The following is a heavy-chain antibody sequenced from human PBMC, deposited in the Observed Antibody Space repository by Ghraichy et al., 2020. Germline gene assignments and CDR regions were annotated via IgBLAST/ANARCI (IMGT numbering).Heavy chain of an antibody. CDR2: LSAYNGNT. Sequence: ASVKVSCKASGYTFTSYGISWVRQAPGQGLEWMGWLSAYNGNTNYAQKLQGRVTMTTDTSTSTAYMELRSLRSDDTAVYYCARGRLEQWLNYYYYGMDVWGQGTTVTVSS. V-gene: IGHV1-18*04. J-gene: IGHJ6*02. D-gene: IGHD6-19*01. CDR3: ARGRLEQWLNYYYYGMDV. CDR1: GYTFTSYG.